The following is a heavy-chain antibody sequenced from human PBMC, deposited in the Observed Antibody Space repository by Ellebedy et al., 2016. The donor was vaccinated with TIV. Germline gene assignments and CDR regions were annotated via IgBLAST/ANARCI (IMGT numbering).Heavy chain of an antibody. Sequence: PGGSLRLSCAASGFTFSSYAMSWVRQAPGKGLEWVSAISGSGGSTYYADPVKGRFTISRDNSKNALYLQMNSLRAEDTAVYYCARDLTVLTPFGYWGQGTLVTVSS. CDR1: GFTFSSYA. J-gene: IGHJ4*02. CDR2: ISGSGGST. D-gene: IGHD4-23*01. V-gene: IGHV3-23*01. CDR3: ARDLTVLTPFGY.